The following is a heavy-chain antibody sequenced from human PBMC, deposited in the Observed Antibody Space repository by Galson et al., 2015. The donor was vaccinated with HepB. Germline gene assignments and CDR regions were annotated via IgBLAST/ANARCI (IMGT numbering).Heavy chain of an antibody. CDR3: ARDRVEAASVQSAEYFQH. V-gene: IGHV1-46*01. J-gene: IGHJ1*01. D-gene: IGHD2-15*01. Sequence: SVKVSCKASGYTFTSYYMHWVRQAPGQGLEWMGIINPSGGSTSYAQKFQGRVTMTRDTSTSTVYMELSSLRSEDTAVYYCARDRVEAASVQSAEYFQHWGQGTLVTVSS. CDR2: INPSGGST. CDR1: GYTFTSYY.